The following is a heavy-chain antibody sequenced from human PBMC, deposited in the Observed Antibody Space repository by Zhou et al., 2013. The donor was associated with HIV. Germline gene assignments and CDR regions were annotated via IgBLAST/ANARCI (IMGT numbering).Heavy chain of an antibody. V-gene: IGHV1-8*02. CDR3: GRRGSWGDRTTIIRGGVDV. D-gene: IGHD3-10*01. CDR2: INPNSGKG. J-gene: IGHJ6*02. Sequence: QVQLVQSGPEMKRPRASVKVSCKSSQDTFSDYYIHWVRQASGQGLEWMGWINPNSGKGYYAQRFQGRVTMSRNISTTTAHMELSSLTSEDTAVYYCGRRGSWGDRTTIIRGGVDVWGQGTTVSVSS. CDR1: QDTFSDYY.